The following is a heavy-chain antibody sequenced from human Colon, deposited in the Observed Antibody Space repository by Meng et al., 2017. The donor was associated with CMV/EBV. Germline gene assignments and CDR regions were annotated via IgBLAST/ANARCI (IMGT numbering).Heavy chain of an antibody. CDR3: ARAVDGTGPDY. CDR2: IYYSGST. V-gene: IGHV4-31*03. D-gene: IGHD1-14*01. Sequence: SETLSLTCIVSGGSISSGGYYWSWIRQHPGKGLEWIGYIYYSGSTYYNPSLKSRVTISVDTSKNQFSLKLRSVTAADTAVYYCARAVDGTGPDYWGQGTLVTVSS. CDR1: GGSISSGGYY. J-gene: IGHJ4*02.